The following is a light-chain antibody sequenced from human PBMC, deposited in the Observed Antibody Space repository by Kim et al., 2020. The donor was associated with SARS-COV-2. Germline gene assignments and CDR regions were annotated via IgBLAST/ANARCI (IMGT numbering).Light chain of an antibody. CDR1: SSGVGSYNR. Sequence: QSALTQPPSVSGSPGQSVTISCTGTSSGVGSYNRVSWYQQPPGTAPKLIIYEVSDRPSGVPHRFSGSKSGNTASLTISWLQTEDEADYYCSSYTSSSTVIFGGGTKVTVL. V-gene: IGLV2-18*02. J-gene: IGLJ2*01. CDR2: EVS. CDR3: SSYTSSSTVI.